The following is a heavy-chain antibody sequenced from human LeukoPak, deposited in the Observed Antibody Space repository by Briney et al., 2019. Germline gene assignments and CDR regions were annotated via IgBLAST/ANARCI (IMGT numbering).Heavy chain of an antibody. J-gene: IGHJ4*02. CDR3: AKAPHYYTSATYWDYFEN. Sequence: PGRSLRLSCAASGFTFDDFAMHWVRQSPGKGLEWVSGISWNSDTTAYADSVKGRFTISRDNANKSLYLLMNSPRGEDTAFYYCAKAPHYYTSATYWDYFENWGQGSLVTVSS. D-gene: IGHD3-10*01. V-gene: IGHV3-9*01. CDR1: GFTFDDFA. CDR2: ISWNSDTT.